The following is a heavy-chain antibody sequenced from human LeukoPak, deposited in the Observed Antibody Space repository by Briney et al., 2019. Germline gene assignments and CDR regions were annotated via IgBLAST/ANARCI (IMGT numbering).Heavy chain of an antibody. Sequence: GGSLRLSCAASGFTFSSYSMNWVRQAPGKGLEWVSSISTGSTYIYSADSAKGRFTISRDNAKNSLYLQMNSLRAEDTAVYFCARGTGYPDNWFDSWGQGTLVTVSS. CDR2: ISTGSTYI. V-gene: IGHV3-21*01. J-gene: IGHJ5*01. CDR1: GFTFSSYS. D-gene: IGHD3/OR15-3a*01. CDR3: ARGTGYPDNWFDS.